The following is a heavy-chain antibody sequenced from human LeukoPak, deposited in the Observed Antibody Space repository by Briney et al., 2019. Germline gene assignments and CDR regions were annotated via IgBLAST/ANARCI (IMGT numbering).Heavy chain of an antibody. CDR3: ARDIGEGRWELLVGYYFDY. J-gene: IGHJ4*02. Sequence: GGSLRLSCAASGFTFDDYAMHWVRQGPGKGLEWVSGISWNSGSIGYADSVKGRFTISRDNAKNSLYLQMNSLRAEDTAVYYCARDIGEGRWELLVGYYFDYWGQGTLVTVSS. CDR2: ISWNSGSI. CDR1: GFTFDDYA. V-gene: IGHV3-9*01. D-gene: IGHD1-26*01.